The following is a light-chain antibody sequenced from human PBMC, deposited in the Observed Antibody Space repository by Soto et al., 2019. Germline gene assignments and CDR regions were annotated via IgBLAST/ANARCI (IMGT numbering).Light chain of an antibody. J-gene: IGKJ4*01. Sequence: DIVMTQSPDSLAVSLGERATINCKSSQSVLYSSNSKNYLAWYQQKPGQPPKLLIYWASTRQSGVPDRFSGSGSGTDFTLTISSLQAEDVAVYYCQQYYSGLTFGGGTKVEIK. CDR2: WAS. CDR1: QSVLYSSNSKNY. V-gene: IGKV4-1*01. CDR3: QQYYSGLT.